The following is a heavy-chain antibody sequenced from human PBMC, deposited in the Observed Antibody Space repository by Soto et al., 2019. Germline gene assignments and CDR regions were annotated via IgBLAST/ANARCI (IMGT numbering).Heavy chain of an antibody. CDR2: VSAYNGNT. Sequence: QVHLLQSGAEVKKPGASVKVSCKASGYTFTNSGFSWVRQAPGQGLEWMGWVSAYNGNTNYAQKLQGRVTMTTDTSTNIAYMELKSLTSDDTAVYYCARDLPVVVTATAAFDIWGQGTIVTVSS. D-gene: IGHD2-21*02. J-gene: IGHJ3*02. CDR3: ARDLPVVVTATAAFDI. V-gene: IGHV1-18*01. CDR1: GYTFTNSG.